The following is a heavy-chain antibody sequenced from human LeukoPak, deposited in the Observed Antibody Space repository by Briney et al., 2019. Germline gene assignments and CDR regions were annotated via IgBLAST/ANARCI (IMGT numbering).Heavy chain of an antibody. CDR1: GGSISSSSYY. V-gene: IGHV4-39*01. J-gene: IGHJ5*02. CDR3: ARLAPYCSSTSCYSNWFDP. D-gene: IGHD2-2*02. CDR2: IYYSGST. Sequence: SETLSLTCTASGGSISSSSYYWGWIRQPPGKRLQWIWSIYYSGSTYYNPSLKSRVTISVDTSKNQFSLKLSSVTAADTAVYYCARLAPYCSSTSCYSNWFDPWGQGTLVTVSS.